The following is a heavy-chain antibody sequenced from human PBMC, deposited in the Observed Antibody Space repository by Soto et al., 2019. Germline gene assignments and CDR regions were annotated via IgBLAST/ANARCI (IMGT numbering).Heavy chain of an antibody. CDR3: ARHQGSGPWYYYYGMDV. V-gene: IGHV5-51*01. D-gene: IGHD3-10*01. J-gene: IGHJ6*02. CDR2: ISPGDSDT. Sequence: GESLKISCKGSGYSFTSYWIGWVRQMPGKGLEWMGIISPGDSDTRYSPSFQGQVTISADKSISTAYLQWSSLKASDTAMYYCARHQGSGPWYYYYGMDVWGQGTTVTVSS. CDR1: GYSFTSYW.